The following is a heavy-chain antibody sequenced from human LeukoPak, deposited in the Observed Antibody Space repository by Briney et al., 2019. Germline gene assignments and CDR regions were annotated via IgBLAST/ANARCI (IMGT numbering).Heavy chain of an antibody. CDR1: GGSISSGGYY. Sequence: PSETLSLTCTVSGGSISSGGYYWSWIRQHPGKGLEWIGYIYYSGSTYYNPSLKSRVTISVDTSKNQFSLKLSSVTAADTAVYYCARDRDSTPEYGDYDSYFDYWGQGTLVTVSS. CDR3: ARDRDSTPEYGDYDSYFDY. V-gene: IGHV4-31*03. J-gene: IGHJ4*02. CDR2: IYYSGST. D-gene: IGHD4-17*01.